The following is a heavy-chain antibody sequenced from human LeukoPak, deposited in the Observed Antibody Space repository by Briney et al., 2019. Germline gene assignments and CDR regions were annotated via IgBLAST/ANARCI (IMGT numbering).Heavy chain of an antibody. CDR1: GFTFSSYA. CDR3: ARESYGDYFFDY. CDR2: ISGGGGST. Sequence: GGSLRLSCAASGFTFSSYAMSWVRQAPGKGLEWVSAISGGGGSTYYADSVKGRFTISRDNSKNTLYLQMNSLRPEDTAVYYCARESYGDYFFDYWGQGTLVTVSS. D-gene: IGHD4-17*01. V-gene: IGHV3-23*01. J-gene: IGHJ4*02.